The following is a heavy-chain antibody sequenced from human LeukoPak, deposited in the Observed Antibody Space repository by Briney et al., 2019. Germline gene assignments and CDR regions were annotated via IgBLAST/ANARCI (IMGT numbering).Heavy chain of an antibody. CDR2: ISAYNGNT. Sequence: ASVKVSCKASGYTFTSYGISWVRQAPGQGLEWMGWISAYNGNTNYAQKLQGRVTMTTDTSTSTAYMELRSLRSDDTAVYYCASLGRLTGSLSSWYVGGAFDIWGQGTMVTVSS. D-gene: IGHD6-13*01. CDR3: ASLGRLTGSLSSWYVGGAFDI. CDR1: GYTFTSYG. J-gene: IGHJ3*02. V-gene: IGHV1-18*01.